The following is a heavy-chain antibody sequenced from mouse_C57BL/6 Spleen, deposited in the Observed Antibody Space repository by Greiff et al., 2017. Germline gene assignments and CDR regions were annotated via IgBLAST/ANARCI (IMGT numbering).Heavy chain of an antibody. Sequence: QVQLQQPGAELVKPGASVKLSCMASGYTFTSYWMHWVKQRPGQGLEWIGMIHPNSGSTNYNEKFKSKATLTVDKSSSTAYMQLSSLTSEDSAVYYCAREGYGAMDYWGQGTSVTVSS. CDR1: GYTFTSYW. D-gene: IGHD2-14*01. CDR3: AREGYGAMDY. V-gene: IGHV1-64*01. J-gene: IGHJ4*01. CDR2: IHPNSGST.